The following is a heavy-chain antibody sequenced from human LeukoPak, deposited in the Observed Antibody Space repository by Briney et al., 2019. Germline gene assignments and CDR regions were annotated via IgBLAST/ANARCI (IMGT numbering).Heavy chain of an antibody. CDR3: VADPLETGTTTHDY. V-gene: IGHV3-23*01. CDR2: FDTGFGT. J-gene: IGHJ4*02. D-gene: IGHD1/OR15-1a*01. CDR1: GFTFSTAS. Sequence: GGSLRLSCAASGFTFSTASLHWVPQAPGRGLEWVSAFDTGFGTYYPDSLKGRFTISRDNSKNTLFLQMNSRRAEDTAVYYCVADPLETGTTTHDYWGQGTLVTVSS.